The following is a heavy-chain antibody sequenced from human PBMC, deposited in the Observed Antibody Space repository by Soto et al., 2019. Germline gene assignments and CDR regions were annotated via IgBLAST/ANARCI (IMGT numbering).Heavy chain of an antibody. Sequence: SETLSLTCTVSGDSISSSNYYWGWIRQPPGKGLEWIANIYYSGVTYCNPSLKSRVAISVDTSKNQFSLKLSSVSAADTAIYYCARSNSGYYKWFDPWGQGTLVTVSS. D-gene: IGHD3-22*01. CDR3: ARSNSGYYKWFDP. CDR1: GDSISSSNYY. V-gene: IGHV4-39*01. J-gene: IGHJ5*02. CDR2: IYYSGVT.